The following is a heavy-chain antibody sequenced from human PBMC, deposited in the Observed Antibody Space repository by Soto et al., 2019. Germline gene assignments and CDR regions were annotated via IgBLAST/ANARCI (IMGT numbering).Heavy chain of an antibody. CDR3: AKDLYEGGVDTAMVTCYYYGMDV. D-gene: IGHD5-18*01. V-gene: IGHV3-23*01. CDR2: ISGSGGST. J-gene: IGHJ6*02. Sequence: PGGSLRLSCAASGFTFSSYAMSWVRQAPGKGLEWVSAISGSGGSTYYADSVKGRFTISRDNSKNTLYLQMNSLRAEDTAVYYCAKDLYEGGVDTAMVTCYYYGMDVWGQGTTVTVSS. CDR1: GFTFSSYA.